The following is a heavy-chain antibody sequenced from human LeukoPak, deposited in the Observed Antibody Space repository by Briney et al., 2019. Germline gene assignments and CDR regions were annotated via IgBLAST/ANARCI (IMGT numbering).Heavy chain of an antibody. CDR3: AREGPFEYSSSYDY. CDR2: TYPGDSDT. Sequence: GESLKISCKGSGYSFTSYWIGWVRQMPGKGLEWMGITYPGDSDTRYSPSFQGQVTISADKSIGTAYLQWSSLKASDTAMYYCAREGPFEYSSSYDYWGQGALVAVSS. V-gene: IGHV5-51*01. J-gene: IGHJ4*02. D-gene: IGHD6-6*01. CDR1: GYSFTSYW.